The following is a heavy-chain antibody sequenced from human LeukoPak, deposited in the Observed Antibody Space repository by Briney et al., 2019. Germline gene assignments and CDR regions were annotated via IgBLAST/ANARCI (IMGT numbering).Heavy chain of an antibody. CDR3: ARGTFRVVPDY. V-gene: IGHV1-46*01. J-gene: IGHJ4*02. CDR2: INPSGGST. CDR1: GYTFTSYY. D-gene: IGHD3-3*01. Sequence: ASVKASCKASGYTFTSYYVHWVRQAPGQGLEWMGIINPSGGSTNYAQKFQGRITMTRDTSTSTVYMELSSLRSEDTAVYYCARGTFRVVPDYWGQGTLVTVSS.